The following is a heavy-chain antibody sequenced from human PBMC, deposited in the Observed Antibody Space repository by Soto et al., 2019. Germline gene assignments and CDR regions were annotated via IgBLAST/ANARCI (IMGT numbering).Heavy chain of an antibody. Sequence: PGGSLRLSCAASGFTFSSYGMHWVRQAPGKGLEWVAVISYDGSNKYYADSVKGRFTISRDNSKNTLYLQMNSLRAEDTAVYYCAKDVVGTYDPTWNGMDVWCQGTTVTVSS. D-gene: IGHD5-12*01. J-gene: IGHJ6*02. CDR3: AKDVVGTYDPTWNGMDV. CDR1: GFTFSSYG. CDR2: ISYDGSNK. V-gene: IGHV3-30*18.